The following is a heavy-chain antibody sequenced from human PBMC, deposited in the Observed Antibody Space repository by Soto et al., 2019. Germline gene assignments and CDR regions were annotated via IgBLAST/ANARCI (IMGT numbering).Heavy chain of an antibody. D-gene: IGHD5-18*01. Sequence: ASVKVSCKASGGTFSSYAISWVRQAPGQGLEWMGGIIPIFGTANYAQKFQGRVTITADESTSTADLELSSLRFEDTVVYYCASPRTPNEYSYGWVRRQTHRSPVEGMGGYYYYGMDVWGQGTTVTVSS. CDR1: GGTFSSYA. CDR2: IIPIFGTA. CDR3: ASPRTPNEYSYGWVRRQTHRSPVEGMGGYYYYGMDV. V-gene: IGHV1-69*13. J-gene: IGHJ6*02.